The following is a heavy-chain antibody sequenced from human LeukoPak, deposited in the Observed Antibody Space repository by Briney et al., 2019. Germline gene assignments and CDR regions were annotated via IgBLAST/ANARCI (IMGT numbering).Heavy chain of an antibody. Sequence: PGGSLRLSCAGSGFTFRAYWMTWVRQARGKGLEWVAIISYDGSHKYYADSVKGRFTVSRDSSENTLSLQMNSLRPEDTAVYYCARPPNRGIASTGLQGAFDIWGQGTMVAVSS. D-gene: IGHD6-13*01. J-gene: IGHJ3*02. CDR3: ARPPNRGIASTGLQGAFDI. CDR1: GFTFRAYW. V-gene: IGHV3-30*03. CDR2: ISYDGSHK.